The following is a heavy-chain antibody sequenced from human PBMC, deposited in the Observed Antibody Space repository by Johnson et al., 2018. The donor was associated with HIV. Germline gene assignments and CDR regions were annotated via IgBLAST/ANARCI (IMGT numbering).Heavy chain of an antibody. J-gene: IGHJ3*02. CDR3: AGDPGFDDAFDI. CDR2: IKSKTDGGTT. CDR1: GFTFSNAW. D-gene: IGHD1-26*01. Sequence: VQLVESGGVVVQPGGSLRLSCAASGFTFSNAWMSWVRQAPGKGLEWVGRIKSKTDGGTTDYAAPVKGRFTISRDNSKNSLYLKRNSLRAEDTAVYYCAGDPGFDDAFDIWGQGTMVTVSS. V-gene: IGHV3-15*01.